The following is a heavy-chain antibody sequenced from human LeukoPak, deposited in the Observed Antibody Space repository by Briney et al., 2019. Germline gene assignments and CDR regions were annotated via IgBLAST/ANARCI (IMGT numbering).Heavy chain of an antibody. D-gene: IGHD3-22*01. Sequence: PGGSLRVSCAASGFTFSSYAMSWVRQAPGKGLEWVSGISGGGGSTNYADSVKGRFTISRDNSKNTLFLQMNSLRAEDTAVYYCAKDLGSSGYSDPFDYWGQGTLVTVSS. CDR2: ISGGGGST. V-gene: IGHV3-23*01. J-gene: IGHJ4*02. CDR1: GFTFSSYA. CDR3: AKDLGSSGYSDPFDY.